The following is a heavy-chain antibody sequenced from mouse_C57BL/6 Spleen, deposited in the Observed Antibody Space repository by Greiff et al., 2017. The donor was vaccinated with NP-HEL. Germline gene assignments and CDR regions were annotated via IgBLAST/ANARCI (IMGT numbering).Heavy chain of an antibody. CDR1: GFNIKDDY. J-gene: IGHJ2*01. Sequence: EVQRVESGAELVRPGASVKLSCTASGFNIKDDYMHWVKQRPEQGLEWIGWIDPENGDTEYASKFQGKATITADTSSNTAYLQLSSLTSEDTAVYYCTPSTMVTTWDYWGQGTTLTVSS. CDR2: IDPENGDT. D-gene: IGHD2-2*01. CDR3: TPSTMVTTWDY. V-gene: IGHV14-4*01.